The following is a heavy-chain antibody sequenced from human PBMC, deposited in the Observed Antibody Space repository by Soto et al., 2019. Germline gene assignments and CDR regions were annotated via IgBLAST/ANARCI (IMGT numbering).Heavy chain of an antibody. V-gene: IGHV1-58*01. CDR2: IVVGSGNT. CDR3: AADPYYYDSSDYYSFDQ. J-gene: IGHJ4*02. CDR1: GFNFRTTA. Sequence: SVKVSCKASGFNFRTTAVQWVRQARGQRLEWIGWIVVGSGNTNYAQNFQERVTITRDTSTSTAYLDVSRLRSEDTAVYYCAADPYYYDSSDYYSFDQWGQGXLVTVSS. D-gene: IGHD3-22*01.